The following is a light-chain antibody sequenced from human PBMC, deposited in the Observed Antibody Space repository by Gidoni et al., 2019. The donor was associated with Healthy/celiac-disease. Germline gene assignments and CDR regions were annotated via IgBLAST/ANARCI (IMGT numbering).Light chain of an antibody. J-gene: IGLJ2*01. V-gene: IGLV2-8*01. CDR1: SSDVGGYHY. CDR3: SSYAGSTV. CDR2: EVS. Sequence: QSALTQPPSASGSPGQSVTISCTGTSSDVGGYHYVSWYQQHPGKAPKLMIYEVSKRPSGVPDRFSGSKSGNTASLTVSGLQAEDEADYYCSSYAGSTVFGGGTKLTVL.